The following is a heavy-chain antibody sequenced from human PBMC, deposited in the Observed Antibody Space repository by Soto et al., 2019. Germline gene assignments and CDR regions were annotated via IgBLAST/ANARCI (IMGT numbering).Heavy chain of an antibody. CDR1: GGSISSGGYS. V-gene: IGHV4-30-2*01. CDR2: IYHSGST. CDR3: SCIFSGGYGYGFYYYGMDV. J-gene: IGHJ6*02. D-gene: IGHD5-18*01. Sequence: SETLSLTCAVSGGSISSGGYSWSWIRQPPGKGLKWIGYIYHSGSTYYNPSLKSRVTISVDRSKNQFSLKLSSVTAADTAVYYCSCIFSGGYGYGFYYYGMDVWGQGTTVTVSS.